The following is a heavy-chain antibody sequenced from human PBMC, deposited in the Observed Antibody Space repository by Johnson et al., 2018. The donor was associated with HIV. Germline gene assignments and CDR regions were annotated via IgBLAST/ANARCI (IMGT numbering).Heavy chain of an antibody. V-gene: IGHV3-66*01. D-gene: IGHD3-10*01. Sequence: VQLVESGGGLVQPGGSLRLSCVVSGFTVSSYYMGWVRQAPGKGLEWVSIVFSGDNTYYADSVKGRFTISRDNSKYSLFLQMNSLRAEDTAVYYCAKALGELKRYDAFDLWGQGTMVIVSS. CDR2: VFSGDNT. J-gene: IGHJ3*01. CDR3: AKALGELKRYDAFDL. CDR1: GFTVSSYY.